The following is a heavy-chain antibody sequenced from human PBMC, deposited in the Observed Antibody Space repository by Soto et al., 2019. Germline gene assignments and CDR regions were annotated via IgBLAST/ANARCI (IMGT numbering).Heavy chain of an antibody. Sequence: HPGGSLRLSCAASGFTFSSYSMNWVRQAPGKGLEWVSSISSSGGSTYYADSVKGRFTISRDNSKNTLYLQMNSLRAEDTAVYYCAKARSHIVVVTAAFDIWRQGTMVTVSS. CDR1: GFTFSSYS. CDR2: ISSSGGST. J-gene: IGHJ3*02. V-gene: IGHV3-23*01. CDR3: AKARSHIVVVTAAFDI. D-gene: IGHD2-21*02.